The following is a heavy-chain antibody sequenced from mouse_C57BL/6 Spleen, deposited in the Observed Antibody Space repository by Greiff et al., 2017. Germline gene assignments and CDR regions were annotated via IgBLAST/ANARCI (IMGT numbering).Heavy chain of an antibody. CDR1: GYTFTDYY. CDR2: IYPGSGNT. J-gene: IGHJ4*01. D-gene: IGHD4-1*01. CDR3: AREGTGTDAMDY. V-gene: IGHV1-84*01. Sequence: QVHVKQSGPELVKPGASVQISCKASGYTFTDYYINWVKQRPGPGLEWIGWIYPGSGNTKYNEKFKGKATLTVDTSSSTAYMQLSSLTSEDSAVYFCAREGTGTDAMDYWGQGTSVTVSS.